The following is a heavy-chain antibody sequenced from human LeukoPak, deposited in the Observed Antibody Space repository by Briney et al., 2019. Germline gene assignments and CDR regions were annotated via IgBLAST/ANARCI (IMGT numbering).Heavy chain of an antibody. Sequence: PSETLSLTCAVYGGSFSCYYWSWIRQPPGKGLEWIGEINHSGSTNYNPSLKSRVTISVDTSKNQFSLKLSSVTAADTAVYYCARGYSSGFFDYWGQGTLVTVCS. J-gene: IGHJ4*02. D-gene: IGHD6-19*01. CDR1: GGSFSCYY. CDR2: INHSGST. V-gene: IGHV4-34*01. CDR3: ARGYSSGFFDY.